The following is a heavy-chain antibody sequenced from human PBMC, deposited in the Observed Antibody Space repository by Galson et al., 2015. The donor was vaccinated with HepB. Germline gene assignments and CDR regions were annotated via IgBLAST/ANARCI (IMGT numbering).Heavy chain of an antibody. D-gene: IGHD2-2*01. J-gene: IGHJ4*02. CDR1: GYTFMRYG. CDR2: ISVYNGNT. V-gene: IGHV1-18*04. Sequence: SVKVSCKASGYTFMRYGISWVRQAPGQGLEWMGWISVYNGNTNYAQKLQGRVTMTTDTSTSTAYMELRSLRSDDTAVYYCARVIVVVPAAMGFSDYWGQGTLVTVSS. CDR3: ARVIVVVPAAMGFSDY.